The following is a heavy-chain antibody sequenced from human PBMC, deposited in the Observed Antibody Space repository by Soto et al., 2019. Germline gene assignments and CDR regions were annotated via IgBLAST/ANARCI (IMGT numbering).Heavy chain of an antibody. J-gene: IGHJ4*02. CDR1: GFTFDDYA. D-gene: IGHD3-16*01. CDR3: AKARGVYWGLDDY. CDR2: ISWNSGNI. Sequence: EVQLVESGGGLVQPGRSLRLSCAASGFTFDDYAMHWVRQAPGKGLEWVSGISWNSGNIDYADSVKGRFTISRDNAKNSLYLQMNSLRTEDTALYYCAKARGVYWGLDDYWGQGTLVTVSS. V-gene: IGHV3-9*01.